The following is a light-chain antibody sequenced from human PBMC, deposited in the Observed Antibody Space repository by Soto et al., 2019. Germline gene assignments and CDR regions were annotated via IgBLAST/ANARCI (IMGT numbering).Light chain of an antibody. CDR2: EVT. J-gene: IGLJ3*02. CDR3: SSYAGSNRVL. CDR1: SSDVGGYNY. Sequence: QSVLTQPPSASGSPGQSVTISCSGTSSDVGGYNYVSWYQQHPGKAPKLMIYEVTKRPSGVPDRFSGSKSGNTASLTVSGLQAEDEADYYCSSYAGSNRVLFGGGTKVTVL. V-gene: IGLV2-8*01.